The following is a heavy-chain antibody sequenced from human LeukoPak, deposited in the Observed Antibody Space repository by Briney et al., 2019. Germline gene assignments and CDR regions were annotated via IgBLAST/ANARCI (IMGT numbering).Heavy chain of an antibody. V-gene: IGHV3-23*01. Sequence: GSLRLSCAASGLTFSGYAMSWVRQAPGKGLEWVSGISGSGDETHYADSVKGRFTISRDNSKNTLYLQVNSLRADDTAVYYCAAQWLVLGAFDIWGQGTMVTVSS. CDR2: ISGSGDET. J-gene: IGHJ3*02. D-gene: IGHD6-19*01. CDR1: GLTFSGYA. CDR3: AAQWLVLGAFDI.